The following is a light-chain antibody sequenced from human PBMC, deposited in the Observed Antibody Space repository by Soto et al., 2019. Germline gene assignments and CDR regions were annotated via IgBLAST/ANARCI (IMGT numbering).Light chain of an antibody. CDR1: ESISVW. J-gene: IGKJ1*01. Sequence: DILMTQSPSTLSASVGDRVTITCRASESISVWLAWYQQKPGKAPKLLIYEASILKSGVPSRFSGTGSGTEFTLTISSLQPNDFATYYCQQSKTKLWTFGQGTRVEV. CDR2: EAS. CDR3: QQSKTKLWT. V-gene: IGKV1-5*01.